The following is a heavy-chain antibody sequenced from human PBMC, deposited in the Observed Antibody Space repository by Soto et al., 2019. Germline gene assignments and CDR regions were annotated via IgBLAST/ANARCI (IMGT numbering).Heavy chain of an antibody. V-gene: IGHV3-48*01. CDR2: ISSSSSTI. Sequence: GGSLRLSCAAYGFTFSSYIMNWVRQAPGKGLEWVSYISSSSSTIYYADSVKGRFTISRDNAKNSLYLQMNSLRAEDTAVYYCARHPERIAEIGWFAPWGQGTLVTVSS. D-gene: IGHD6-13*01. CDR3: ARHPERIAEIGWFAP. J-gene: IGHJ5*02. CDR1: GFTFSSYI.